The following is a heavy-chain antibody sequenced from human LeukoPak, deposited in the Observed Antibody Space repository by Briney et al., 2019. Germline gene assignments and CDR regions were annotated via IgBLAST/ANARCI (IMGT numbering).Heavy chain of an antibody. J-gene: IGHJ4*02. CDR2: IIPIFGTA. Sequence: ASVKVSCKASGYTFTSYYMHWVRQAPGQGLEWMGGIIPIFGTANYAQKFQGRVTITADESTSTAYMELSSLRSEDTAVYYCARATYHYDFWSGYRFDYWGQGTLVTVSS. CDR1: GYTFTSYY. D-gene: IGHD3-3*01. V-gene: IGHV1-69*13. CDR3: ARATYHYDFWSGYRFDY.